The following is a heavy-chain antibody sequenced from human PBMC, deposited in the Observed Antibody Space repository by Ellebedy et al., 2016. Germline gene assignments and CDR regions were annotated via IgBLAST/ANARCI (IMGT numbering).Heavy chain of an antibody. V-gene: IGHV4-30-2*01. J-gene: IGHJ4*02. CDR2: IYHSGST. CDR1: GGSISSGGYS. Sequence: SETLSLXCAVSGGSISSGGYSWSWIRQPPGKGLEWIGYIYHSGSTYYNPSLKSRVTISVDRSKNQFSLKLSSVTAADTAVYYCARTTGETYYFDYWGQGTLVTVSS. D-gene: IGHD7-27*01. CDR3: ARTTGETYYFDY.